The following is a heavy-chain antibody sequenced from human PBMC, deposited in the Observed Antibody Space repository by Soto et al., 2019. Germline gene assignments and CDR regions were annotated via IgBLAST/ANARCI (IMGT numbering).Heavy chain of an antibody. Sequence: QLRLQESGSGLVKPSQTLSLTCTVSNGSVSSGTYSWSWVRQPPGKGLEWIGYIYYSGTTYYTPSLKSRLTMSMDRANDHFSLNLTSVTAADTAVYFCVRGHYYYGMDVWGQGITVTVSS. CDR2: IYYSGTT. V-gene: IGHV4-30-2*01. J-gene: IGHJ6*02. CDR1: NGSVSSGTYS. CDR3: VRGHYYYGMDV.